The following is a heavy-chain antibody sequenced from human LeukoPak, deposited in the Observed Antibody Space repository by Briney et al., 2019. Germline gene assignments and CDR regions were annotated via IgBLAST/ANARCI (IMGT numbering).Heavy chain of an antibody. V-gene: IGHV3-23*01. CDR1: VFTFSSYA. D-gene: IGHD1-26*01. CDR3: ARTLASGSYRFDY. CDR2: ISGSGGST. J-gene: IGHJ4*02. Sequence: GGSLRLSCAASVFTFSSYAMSWVRQAPGKGLEWVSAISGSGGSTYYADSVKGRFTISRDNSKNTRYLQMNSLRAQDTAVYYCARTLASGSYRFDYWGQGTLVTVSS.